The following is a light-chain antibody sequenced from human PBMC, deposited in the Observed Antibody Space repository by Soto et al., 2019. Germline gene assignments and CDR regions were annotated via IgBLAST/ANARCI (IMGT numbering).Light chain of an antibody. J-gene: IGKJ1*01. V-gene: IGKV1-5*01. CDR2: DAS. Sequence: DIQMTQSPSTLSASVGDRVTITCRASQSISSWLAWYQQKPGKAPKLLIYDASSLESGVPSRFSGSGSVTEFTLTISRLQPDDFATYYCQQYNSYSWTFGQGTKVEI. CDR3: QQYNSYSWT. CDR1: QSISSW.